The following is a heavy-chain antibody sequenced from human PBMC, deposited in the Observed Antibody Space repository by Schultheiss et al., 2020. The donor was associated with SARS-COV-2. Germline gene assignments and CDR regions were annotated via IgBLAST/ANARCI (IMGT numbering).Heavy chain of an antibody. D-gene: IGHD3-22*01. CDR3: ARGFMDSSGRKCLDS. CDR1: GGTFCSYA. V-gene: IGHV1-69*06. J-gene: IGHJ4*02. CDR2: IIPIFGTA. Sequence: SVKVSCKASGGTFCSYAISWVRQAPGQGLEWMGGIIPIFGTANYAQKFQGRVTITADKSTSTAYMELSSLRSEDTAVYYCARGFMDSSGRKCLDSWGQGTLVTVSS.